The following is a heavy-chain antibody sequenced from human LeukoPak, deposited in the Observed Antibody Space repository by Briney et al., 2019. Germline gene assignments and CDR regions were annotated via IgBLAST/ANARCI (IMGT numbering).Heavy chain of an antibody. CDR2: IKQDGSEK. D-gene: IGHD6-13*01. V-gene: IGHV3-7*01. CDR1: GFTFSSYW. J-gene: IGHJ4*02. Sequence: GGSLRLSCAASGFTFSSYWMSWVRQAPGKGLEWVANIKQDGSEKYYVGSVEGRFTISRDNAKNSLYLQMNSLRAEDTAVYYCSREGRGSSWSHWGQGTLVTVSS. CDR3: SREGRGSSWSH.